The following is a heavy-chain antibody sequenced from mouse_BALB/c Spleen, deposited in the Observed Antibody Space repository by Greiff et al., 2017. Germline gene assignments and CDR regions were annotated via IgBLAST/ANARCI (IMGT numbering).Heavy chain of an antibody. CDR3: AREGLGHYAMDY. CDR1: GFTFSSYT. CDR2: ISNGGSYT. D-gene: IGHD3-3*01. Sequence: EVKLVESGGGLVQPGGSLKLSCAASGFTFSSYTMSWVRQTPEKRLEWVAYISNGGSYTYYPDSVKGRFTISRDNAKNNLYLQMSSLKSEDTAMYYCAREGLGHYAMDYWGQGTSVTVSS. V-gene: IGHV5-6-4*01. J-gene: IGHJ4*01.